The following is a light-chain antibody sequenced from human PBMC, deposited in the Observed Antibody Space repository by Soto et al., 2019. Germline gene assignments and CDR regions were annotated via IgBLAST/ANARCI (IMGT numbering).Light chain of an antibody. CDR2: DAS. Sequence: EIVLTQSPATLSLSPGERATLSCRASQSVSNYLAWYQQKPGQAPRLLIYDASNRATGIPARFSGSGSGTDFTLTISSLEPEDFAVYYCQQRSNWPPWTFGQGTKVEVK. J-gene: IGKJ1*01. V-gene: IGKV3-11*01. CDR1: QSVSNY. CDR3: QQRSNWPPWT.